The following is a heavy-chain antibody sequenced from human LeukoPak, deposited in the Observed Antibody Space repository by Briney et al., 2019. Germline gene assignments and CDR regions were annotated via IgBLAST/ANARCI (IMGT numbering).Heavy chain of an antibody. V-gene: IGHV3-30-3*01. CDR3: ASYSSSWSDY. D-gene: IGHD6-13*01. CDR2: ISYDGSNK. CDR1: GFTFSSYA. Sequence: GGSLRLSCAASGFTFSSYAMHWVRQAPGKGLEWVAVISYDGSNKYYADSVKGRFTISRDNSKNTLYLQMNSLRAEDTAVYYCASYSSSWSDYWGQGTLVTVSS. J-gene: IGHJ4*02.